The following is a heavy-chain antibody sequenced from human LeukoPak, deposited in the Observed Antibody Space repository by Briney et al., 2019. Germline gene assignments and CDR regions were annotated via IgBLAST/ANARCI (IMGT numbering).Heavy chain of an antibody. CDR2: IDYSGST. J-gene: IGHJ5*02. D-gene: IGHD3-22*01. Sequence: PSETLSLTCTVSGGSISSSSFYWGWIRQPPGKGLEWIGSIDYSGSTYYNPSLKSRVTISVDTSKNQFSLKLSSVTAADTAVYYCARLLGYYDSSGYHNWFDPWGQGTLVTVSS. CDR3: ARLLGYYDSSGYHNWFDP. V-gene: IGHV4-39*01. CDR1: GGSISSSSFY.